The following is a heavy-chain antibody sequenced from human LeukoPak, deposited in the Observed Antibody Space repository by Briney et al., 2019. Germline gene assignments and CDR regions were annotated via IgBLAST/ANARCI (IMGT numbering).Heavy chain of an antibody. CDR2: IYPGVSDT. CDR1: GYTFSSSW. D-gene: IGHD4-17*01. J-gene: IGHJ4*02. Sequence: GESLKISCKGSGYTFSSSWIGWVRQMPGKGVEWMGIIYPGVSDTRYSPSFQGQVTISADKSTNTAYLQWSSLKATDTGIYYCARQYGRPFDYWGQGTLVTVSS. V-gene: IGHV5-51*01. CDR3: ARQYGRPFDY.